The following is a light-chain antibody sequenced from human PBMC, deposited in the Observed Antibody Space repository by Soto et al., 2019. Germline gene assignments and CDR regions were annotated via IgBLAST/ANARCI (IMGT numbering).Light chain of an antibody. CDR3: QQRNYWQVT. V-gene: IGKV3-11*01. CDR1: QSVSGY. Sequence: EVVLTQSPVTLSLAPGERATLSCRASQSVSGYLAWYQQKPGQAPRLLIYDVSNRATGIPARFSGSGSGTDFTLTISNLEPEDFAIYYCQQRNYWQVTFGQGTRLEIK. J-gene: IGKJ5*01. CDR2: DVS.